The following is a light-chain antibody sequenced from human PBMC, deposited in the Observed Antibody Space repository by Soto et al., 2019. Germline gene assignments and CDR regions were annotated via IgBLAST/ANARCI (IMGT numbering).Light chain of an antibody. CDR2: GAS. CDR3: QQYNNWPHS. Sequence: MTQSPSSFSLSPGQRATLSCRASQSVSSNLAWYQQILGQAPRLLISGASTRATGIPARFTGSGSGTEFTLTISSLQSEDFAVYYCQQYNNWPHSFGQGTKVDIK. V-gene: IGKV3-15*01. J-gene: IGKJ2*01. CDR1: QSVSSN.